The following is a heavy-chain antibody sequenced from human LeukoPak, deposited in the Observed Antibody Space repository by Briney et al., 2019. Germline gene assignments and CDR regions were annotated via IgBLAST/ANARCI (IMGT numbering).Heavy chain of an antibody. CDR2: ISGSGGST. J-gene: IGHJ4*02. D-gene: IGHD3-10*01. V-gene: IGHV3-23*01. Sequence: GGSLRLSCAASGFTFSSYAMSWVRQAPGKGLEWVSAISGSGGSTYYADSVKGRFTISRDNSKNTLYLQMNSLRAEDTAVYYCAKDEYYGSGSYYNPGCLHYWGQGTLVTVSS. CDR3: AKDEYYGSGSYYNPGCLHY. CDR1: GFTFSSYA.